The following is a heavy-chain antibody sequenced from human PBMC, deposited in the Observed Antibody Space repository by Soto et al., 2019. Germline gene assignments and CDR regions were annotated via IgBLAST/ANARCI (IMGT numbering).Heavy chain of an antibody. CDR1: GFTFSAFA. CDR3: ATDPVAVTGSFIDS. V-gene: IGHV3-30-3*01. CDR2: ISYDGRET. J-gene: IGHJ4*02. D-gene: IGHD2-21*02. Sequence: GSLRLSCAASGFTFSAFAFHWVRQAPGKGLEWLSVISYDGRETHYADSVEGRFIISRDSSKKTAYLQMNSLRGDDTAVYFCATDPVAVTGSFIDSWGQGTLVTVSS.